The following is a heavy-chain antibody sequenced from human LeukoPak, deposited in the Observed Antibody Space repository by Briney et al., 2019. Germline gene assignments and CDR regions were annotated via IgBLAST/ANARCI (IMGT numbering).Heavy chain of an antibody. J-gene: IGHJ4*02. CDR2: ISSSGGTT. CDR1: GFTFSSYA. CDR3: AKVGPHYYASGSYHPFDY. Sequence: GGSLRLSCAASGFTFSSYAMSWVRQAPGKGLEWVSGISSSGGTTYYAESAKGRFTISRDNSKNTLYLQMSSLRAEDTAVYYCAKVGPHYYASGSYHPFDYWGQGTLVTVFS. D-gene: IGHD3-10*01. V-gene: IGHV3-23*01.